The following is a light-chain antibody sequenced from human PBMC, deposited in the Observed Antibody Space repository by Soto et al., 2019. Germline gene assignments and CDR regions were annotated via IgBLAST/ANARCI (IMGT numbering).Light chain of an antibody. Sequence: DIVLTKSPGILPLSPGERATISGRASQSFDSTYLAWYQQKPGQAPRLLIYAVASRGTGIPDRFSGSGSGTDLTLTISRREPEDFAEYYCQQYGSSPRYSFGQGTKLEIK. CDR1: QSFDSTY. CDR3: QQYGSSPRYS. J-gene: IGKJ2*03. V-gene: IGKV3-20*01. CDR2: AVA.